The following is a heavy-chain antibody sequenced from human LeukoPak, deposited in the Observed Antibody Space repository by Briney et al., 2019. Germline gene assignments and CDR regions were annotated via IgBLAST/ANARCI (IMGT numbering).Heavy chain of an antibody. CDR2: ISGSGGST. J-gene: IGHJ4*02. D-gene: IGHD2-21*02. Sequence: ETLSLTCAVYGGSFSGYYWSWVRQAPGKGLEWVSAISGSGGSTYYADSVKGRFTISRDNSKNTLYLQMNSLRAEDTAVYYCAKPRAPRDVGDHVDYWGQGTLVTVSS. CDR3: AKPRAPRDVGDHVDY. CDR1: GGSFSGYY. V-gene: IGHV3-23*01.